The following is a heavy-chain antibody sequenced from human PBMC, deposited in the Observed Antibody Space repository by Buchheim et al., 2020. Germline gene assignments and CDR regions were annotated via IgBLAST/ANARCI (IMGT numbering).Heavy chain of an antibody. CDR2: ISSSSSTI. CDR3: ARLGSLGVESSSSGAVIYYYYYYMDV. CDR1: GFTFSSYS. J-gene: IGHJ6*03. Sequence: EVQLVESGGGLVQPGGSLRLSCAASGFTFSSYSMNWVRQAPGKGLEWVSYISSSSSTISYADSVKGRFTLSIANAKNSLYLQMNSLRAEDTAVYYCARLGSLGVESSSSGAVIYYYYYYMDVWGKGTT. V-gene: IGHV3-48*01. D-gene: IGHD6-6*01.